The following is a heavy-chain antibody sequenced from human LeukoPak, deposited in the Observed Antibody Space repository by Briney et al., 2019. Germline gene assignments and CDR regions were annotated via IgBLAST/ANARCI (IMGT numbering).Heavy chain of an antibody. CDR3: ARVLRIAADFDY. V-gene: IGHV4-61*01. CDR2: IYYSGST. J-gene: IGHJ4*02. D-gene: IGHD6-13*01. Sequence: SETLSLTCTVYGGSVSSGSYYWSWIRQPPGKGLEWIGYIYYSGSTNYNPSLKSRVTISVDTSKNQFSLKLSSVTAADTAVYYCARVLRIAADFDYWGQGTLVTVSS. CDR1: GGSVSSGSYY.